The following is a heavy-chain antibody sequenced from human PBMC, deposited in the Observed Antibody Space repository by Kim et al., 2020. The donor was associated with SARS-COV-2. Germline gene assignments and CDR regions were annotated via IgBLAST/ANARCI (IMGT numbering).Heavy chain of an antibody. Sequence: GGSLRLSCAASGFTFSSYWMHWVRQAPGKGLVWVSRINSDGSSTSYADSVKGRFTISRDNAKNTLYLQMNSLRAEDTAVYYCARDRGGYYGSGSFDPWGQGTLVTVSS. CDR1: GFTFSSYW. CDR2: INSDGSST. D-gene: IGHD3-10*01. CDR3: ARDRGGYYGSGSFDP. V-gene: IGHV3-74*01. J-gene: IGHJ5*02.